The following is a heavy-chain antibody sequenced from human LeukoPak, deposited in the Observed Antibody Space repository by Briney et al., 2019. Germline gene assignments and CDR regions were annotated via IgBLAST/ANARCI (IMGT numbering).Heavy chain of an antibody. V-gene: IGHV1-2*02. CDR2: INPNSGGT. CDR3: ARIGSGSYYSLKNWFDP. CDR1: GYTFTGYY. D-gene: IGHD3-10*01. Sequence: ASVKVSCKASGYTFTGYYMHWVRQAPGQGLEWMGWINPNSGGTNYAQKFQGRVTMTTDTSTSTAYMELRSLRSDDTAVYYCARIGSGSYYSLKNWFDPWGQGTLVTVSS. J-gene: IGHJ5*02.